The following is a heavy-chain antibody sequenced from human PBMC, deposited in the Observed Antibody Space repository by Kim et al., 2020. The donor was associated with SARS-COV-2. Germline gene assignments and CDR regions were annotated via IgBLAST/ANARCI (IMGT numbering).Heavy chain of an antibody. D-gene: IGHD3-10*01. J-gene: IGHJ6*02. CDR1: GYTFTSYT. CDR3: ARASSSLVQGGFYYYGMAV. Sequence: ASVKVSCKTSGYTFTSYTMVWVRQAPGQRLEWMGWINAGNGYTKFSQNFEGRVTITRDTYATTVHMELSSLRSEDTAVYYCARASSSLVQGGFYYYGMAVWGPGTTVTVSS. CDR2: INAGNGYT. V-gene: IGHV1-3*01.